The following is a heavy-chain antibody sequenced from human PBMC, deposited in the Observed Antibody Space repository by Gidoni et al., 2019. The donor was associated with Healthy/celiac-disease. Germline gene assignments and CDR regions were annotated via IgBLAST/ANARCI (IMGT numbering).Heavy chain of an antibody. CDR2: ISGSGGSK. D-gene: IGHD5-18*01. CDR3: AKKLSPTYDYYYGMDV. Sequence: RLSCATSGLTFSSYARSWGRQATGKGLECVSAISGSGGSKYYADSVKGRLTISLDNSKNSRYMQMNSRRAEDTEVYYCAKKLSPTYDYYYGMDVGGKGTTVTVSS. V-gene: IGHV3-23*01. CDR1: GLTFSSYA. J-gene: IGHJ6*04.